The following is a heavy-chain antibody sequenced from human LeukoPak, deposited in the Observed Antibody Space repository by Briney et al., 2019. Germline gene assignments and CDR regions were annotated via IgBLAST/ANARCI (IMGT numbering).Heavy chain of an antibody. CDR2: IGASGGST. CDR1: GFTFSSYA. D-gene: IGHD3-9*01. CDR3: AKAEGYDILTGLDY. Sequence: PGGSLRLSCATSGFTFSSYAMSWVRQAPGKGLEWVSGIGASGGSTYYADSVKGRFTISRDNSKNTLYLQMNSLGTEDTAVYYCAKAEGYDILTGLDYWGQGTLVTVSS. J-gene: IGHJ4*02. V-gene: IGHV3-23*01.